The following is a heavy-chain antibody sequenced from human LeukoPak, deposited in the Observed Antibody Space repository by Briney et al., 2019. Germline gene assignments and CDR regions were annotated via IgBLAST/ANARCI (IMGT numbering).Heavy chain of an antibody. CDR3: ARVQLERSGEPFDY. J-gene: IGHJ4*02. CDR1: GYTFTSDG. CDR2: ISSYNGNT. Sequence: ASVKVSCKASGYTFTSDGISWVRQAPGQGLEWMGWISSYNGNTKYAEKLQGRVTMTTDTSTSTAYMELRSLRSDDTAVYYCARVQLERSGEPFDYWGQGTLVTVSS. V-gene: IGHV1-18*01. D-gene: IGHD1-1*01.